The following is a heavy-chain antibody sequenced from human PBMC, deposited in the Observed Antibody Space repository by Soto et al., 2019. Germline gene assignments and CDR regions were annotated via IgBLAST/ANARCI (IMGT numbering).Heavy chain of an antibody. CDR2: IYHSGST. CDR3: ARVPDR. Sequence: ASETLSLTCAVSGCSINSGGYSWSWIRQPPGKGLEWIGYIYHSGSTYYNPSLKSRVTISVDRSKNQFSLKLSSVTAADTAVYYCARVPDRWGQGTLVTVSS. V-gene: IGHV4-30-2*01. CDR1: GCSINSGGYS. J-gene: IGHJ5*02. D-gene: IGHD2-2*01.